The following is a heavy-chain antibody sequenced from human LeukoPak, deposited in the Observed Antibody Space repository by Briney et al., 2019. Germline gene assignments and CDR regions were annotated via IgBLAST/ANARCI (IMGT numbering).Heavy chain of an antibody. Sequence: GSLRLSCAASGFTFDDYAMHWVRQAPGKGLGWVSLISGDGGSTYYADSVKGRFTISRDNSKNSLYLQMNSLRTEDTALYYCAKALGVARGLINWFDPWGQGTLVTVSS. V-gene: IGHV3-43*02. CDR1: GFTFDDYA. D-gene: IGHD3-10*01. CDR3: AKALGVARGLINWFDP. J-gene: IGHJ5*02. CDR2: ISGDGGST.